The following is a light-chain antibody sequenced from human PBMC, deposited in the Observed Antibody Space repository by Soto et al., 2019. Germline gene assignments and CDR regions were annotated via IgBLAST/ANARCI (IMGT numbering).Light chain of an antibody. CDR1: QIITSY. CDR3: QQSYSTPRT. V-gene: IGKV1-39*01. CDR2: AAS. Sequence: DIQMTQSPSSLSASVGDRVTITCRASQIITSYLNWYQQKQGKAPKLLIYAASSLQSGAPSRFSGSGSGTDFTLTISSLQPEDSATYYCQQSYSTPRTFGQGTKVEIK. J-gene: IGKJ1*01.